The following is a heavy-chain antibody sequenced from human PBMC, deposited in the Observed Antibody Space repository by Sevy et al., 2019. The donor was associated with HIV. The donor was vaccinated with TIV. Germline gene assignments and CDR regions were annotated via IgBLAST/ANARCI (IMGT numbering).Heavy chain of an antibody. CDR3: ARELGVVVVPAATSYFDY. CDR2: ISSSGSTI. J-gene: IGHJ4*02. V-gene: IGHV3-48*03. CDR1: GFTFSSYE. D-gene: IGHD2-2*01. Sequence: LHGGSLRLSCAASGFTFSSYEMNWVRQAPGKGLEWVSYISSSGSTIYYADSVKGRFTISRDNAKNSLYLQMNSLRAEDTAVYYCARELGVVVVPAATSYFDYWGQGTLVTVSS.